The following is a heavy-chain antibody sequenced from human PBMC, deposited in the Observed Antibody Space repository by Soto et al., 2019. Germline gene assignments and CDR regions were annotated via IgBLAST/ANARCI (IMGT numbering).Heavy chain of an antibody. CDR1: GYRFTSSW. D-gene: IGHD3-16*01. V-gene: IGHV5-51*01. CDR3: IKGANSPFES. CDR2: VYPSDSDV. Sequence: GDSLKISCQGSGYRFTSSWIGWLLQMPGKGLEWLGNVYPSDSDVRYSTSFEGRVTISADNSINTAYLHLLNLKASDTAIYYCIKGANSPFESWGQGTRVTVSS. J-gene: IGHJ4*02.